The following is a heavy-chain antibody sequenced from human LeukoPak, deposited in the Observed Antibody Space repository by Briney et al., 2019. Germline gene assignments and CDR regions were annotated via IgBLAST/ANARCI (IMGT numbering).Heavy chain of an antibody. CDR2: INPSGGST. D-gene: IGHD7-27*01. J-gene: IGHJ4*02. CDR3: ARLTGDHNFDY. Sequence: GASVKVSCKASGYTFTSYYMHWARQAPGQGLEWMGIINPSGGSTSYAQKFQGRVTMTRDTSTSTVYMELSSLRSEDTAVYYCARLTGDHNFDYWGQGTLVTVSS. CDR1: GYTFTSYY. V-gene: IGHV1-46*01.